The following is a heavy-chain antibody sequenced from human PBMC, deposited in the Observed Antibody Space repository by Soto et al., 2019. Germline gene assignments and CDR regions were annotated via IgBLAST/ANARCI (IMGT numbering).Heavy chain of an antibody. V-gene: IGHV6-1*01. Sequence: SQTLSLTCAISGDSVSSNSAAWNWIRQSPSRGLEWLGRTYYRSKWYNDYAVSVKSRITINPDTSKNQFSLQLNSVTPEDTAVYYCARGLARALRSSPDAFDIWGQGTTVTVSS. CDR2: TYYRSKWYN. CDR3: ARGLARALRSSPDAFDI. CDR1: GDSVSSNSAA. J-gene: IGHJ3*02.